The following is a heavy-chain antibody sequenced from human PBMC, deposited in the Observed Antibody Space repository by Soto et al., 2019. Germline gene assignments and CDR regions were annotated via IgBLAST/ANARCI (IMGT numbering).Heavy chain of an antibody. CDR2: ISAYNGNT. D-gene: IGHD5-12*01. V-gene: IGHV1-18*01. CDR3: AGDLEWLEPYYYYGVDV. J-gene: IGHJ6*02. Sequence: ASVKVSCKASGYTFTSYGISWVRQAPGQGLEWMGWISAYNGNTNYAQKLQGRVTMTTDTSTSTAYMELRSLRSDDTAVYYCAGDLEWLEPYYYYGVDVWGQGTTVTVSS. CDR1: GYTFTSYG.